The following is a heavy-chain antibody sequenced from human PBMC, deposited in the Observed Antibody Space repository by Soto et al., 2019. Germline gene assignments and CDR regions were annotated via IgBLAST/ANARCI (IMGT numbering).Heavy chain of an antibody. CDR1: GFSLSTSGVG. D-gene: IGHD5-12*01. V-gene: IGHV2-5*02. CDR3: AHKGDGYRGFKY. J-gene: IGHJ4*02. CDR2: IYWDDDK. Sequence: QITLKESGPTLVKPTQTLTLTCTLSGFSLSTSGVGVGWIRQPPGKALEWLALIYWDDDKRYSPFLKSRLTTTKDTSKSQVVPTLTNTDPVDTATYYCAHKGDGYRGFKYWGQGTLVTVSS.